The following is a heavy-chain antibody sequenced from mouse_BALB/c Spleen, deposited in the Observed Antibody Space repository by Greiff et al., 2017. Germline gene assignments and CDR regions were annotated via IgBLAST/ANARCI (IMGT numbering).Heavy chain of an antibody. CDR3: TREPDGNYDMDY. V-gene: IGHV1-5*01. Sequence: EVQLQQSGTVLARPGASVKMSCKASGYSFTSYWMHWVKQRPGQGLEWIGAIYPGNSDTSYNQKFKGKAKLTAVTSASTAYMELSSLTNEDSAVYYCTREPDGNYDMDYWGQGTSVTVSS. CDR2: IYPGNSDT. J-gene: IGHJ4*01. D-gene: IGHD2-1*01. CDR1: GYSFTSYW.